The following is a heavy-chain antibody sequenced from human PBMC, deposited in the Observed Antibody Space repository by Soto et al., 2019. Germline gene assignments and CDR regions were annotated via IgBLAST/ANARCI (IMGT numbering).Heavy chain of an antibody. J-gene: IGHJ4*02. CDR2: INHLETT. D-gene: IGHD1-26*01. CDR1: GASITYGGYS. V-gene: IGHV4-30-2*01. Sequence: QLQLHESGSGLVKPSQTLSLTCTVSGASITYGGYSWSWIRQTPGKGLEWIGYINHLETTFYNPSFECRLSLSIDRAKNQFSLNLNSMSAADRAVYFCARGGGSDSFDYWGQGILVTVSS. CDR3: ARGGGSDSFDY.